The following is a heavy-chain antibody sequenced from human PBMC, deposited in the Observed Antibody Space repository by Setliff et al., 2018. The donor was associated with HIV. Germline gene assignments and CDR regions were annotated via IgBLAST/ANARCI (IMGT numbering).Heavy chain of an antibody. CDR1: GYTFTSYY. V-gene: IGHV1-46*01. J-gene: IGHJ6*04. CDR2: INPSGGST. D-gene: IGHD6-19*01. CDR3: ARDQEWLVDYYYGMDV. Sequence: ASVKVSCKASGYTFTSYYMHWVRQAPGQGLEWMGIINPSGGSTSYAQKFQGRVTMTRDTSTSTAYMELRSLRSDDTAVYYCARDQEWLVDYYYGMDVWGKGTTVTVSS.